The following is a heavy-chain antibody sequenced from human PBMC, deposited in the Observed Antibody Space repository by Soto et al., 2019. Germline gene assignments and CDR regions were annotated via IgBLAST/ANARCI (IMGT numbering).Heavy chain of an antibody. CDR3: ATGSIPIFSCYAMDV. D-gene: IGHD3-3*01. Sequence: GASVKVSCKASGGTFSSYAISWVRQAPGQGLEWMGGIIPIFGTANYAQKFQGRVTITADKSTSTAYMELSSLRSEDTAVYYCATGSIPIFSCYAMDVWGQGTIATGS. CDR1: GGTFSSYA. V-gene: IGHV1-69*06. J-gene: IGHJ6*02. CDR2: IIPIFGTA.